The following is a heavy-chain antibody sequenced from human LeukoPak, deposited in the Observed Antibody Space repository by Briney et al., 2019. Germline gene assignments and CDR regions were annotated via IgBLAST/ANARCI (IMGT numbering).Heavy chain of an antibody. CDR2: INHSGST. Sequence: SETLSLTCAVYGGSFSGYYWSWIRQPPGKGLEWIGEINHSGSTNDNPSLKSRVTISVDTSKNQFSLKLSSVTAADTAVYYCARRGLDIVVVPAAIGGYEDGFPFDYWGQGTLVTVSS. J-gene: IGHJ4*02. CDR1: GGSFSGYY. D-gene: IGHD2-2*01. V-gene: IGHV4-34*01. CDR3: ARRGLDIVVVPAAIGGYEDGFPFDY.